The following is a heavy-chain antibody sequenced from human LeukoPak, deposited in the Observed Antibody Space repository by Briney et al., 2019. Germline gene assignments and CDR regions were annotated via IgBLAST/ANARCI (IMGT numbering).Heavy chain of an antibody. D-gene: IGHD3-16*01. J-gene: IGHJ4*02. Sequence: GGSLRLSCAASGFTFSSYAMHWVRQAPGKGLEGVAVISYDGSNKYYADSVKGRFTISRDNSKNTLYLQMNSLRAEDTAVYYCARAPGVWVPVDYWGQGPLVTVSS. CDR3: ARAPGVWVPVDY. CDR1: GFTFSSYA. CDR2: ISYDGSNK. V-gene: IGHV3-30-3*01.